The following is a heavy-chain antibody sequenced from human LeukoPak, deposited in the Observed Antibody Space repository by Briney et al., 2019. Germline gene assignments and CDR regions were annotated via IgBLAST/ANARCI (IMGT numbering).Heavy chain of an antibody. V-gene: IGHV3-23*01. CDR1: GFSFSSYG. D-gene: IGHD2-8*02. J-gene: IGHJ4*02. CDR3: ATYRQVLLPFES. Sequence: PGGSLRLSCAASGFSFSSYGMSWVRQAPGKGLEWVSGISDSGDSTYYADSVKGRFTIPRDNSKNTLYLQMNSLRAEDTAIYYCATYRQVLLPFESWGQGTLVTVSS. CDR2: ISDSGDST.